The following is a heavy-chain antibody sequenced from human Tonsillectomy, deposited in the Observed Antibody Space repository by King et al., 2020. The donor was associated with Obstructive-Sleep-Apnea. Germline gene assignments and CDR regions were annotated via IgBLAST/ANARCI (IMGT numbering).Heavy chain of an antibody. V-gene: IGHV3-48*01. Sequence: VQLVESGGGLVQPGGSLRLSCAASGFTFSSYSMNWVRQAPGKGPEWVSYISSSNTIYYADSVKGRFTISRDNAENSLYLQMNSLRAEDTAVYYCARAHRSYYNEYYFDYWGQGTLVTVSS. CDR1: GFTFSSYS. D-gene: IGHD3-10*01. J-gene: IGHJ4*02. CDR3: ARAHRSYYNEYYFDY. CDR2: ISSSNTI.